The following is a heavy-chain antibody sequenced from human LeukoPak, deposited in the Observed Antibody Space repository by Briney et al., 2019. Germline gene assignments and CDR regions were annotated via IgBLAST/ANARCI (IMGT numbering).Heavy chain of an antibody. D-gene: IGHD2-2*01. CDR1: GFSFSDYY. J-gene: IGHJ4*02. Sequence: GGSLRLSCAASGFSFSDYYMSWFRQAPGEGMEWVSYISRSSSKISYADSVEGRFTISRDNAKNSLYLQMNSLRAEDTAVYYGARDSAPAPAPTDYWGQGTLVTVSS. V-gene: IGHV3-11*06. CDR3: ARDSAPAPAPTDY. CDR2: ISRSSSKI.